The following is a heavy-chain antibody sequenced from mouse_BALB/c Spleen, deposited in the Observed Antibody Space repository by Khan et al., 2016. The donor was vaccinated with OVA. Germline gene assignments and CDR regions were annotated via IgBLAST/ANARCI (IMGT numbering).Heavy chain of an antibody. V-gene: IGHV9-3*02. CDR3: ASRFRAAYPLYYYPLNY. J-gene: IGHJ4*01. CDR1: GYTFTNYG. Sequence: QIQLVQSGPELKKPGETVKISCKASGYTFTNYGLNWVRQAPGKVLKWMGWINTNTGEPTYAEEFKGHFAFSLETSAHTAFLQINTLKNEDTATYVCASRFRAAYPLYYYPLNYWGQGTSVTVSS. CDR2: INTNTGEP.